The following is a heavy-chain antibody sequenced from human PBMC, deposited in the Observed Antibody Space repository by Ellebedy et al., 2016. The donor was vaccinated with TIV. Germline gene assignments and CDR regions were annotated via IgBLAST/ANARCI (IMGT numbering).Heavy chain of an antibody. V-gene: IGHV4-39*01. D-gene: IGHD3-16*01. CDR1: GDSISRSSYY. Sequence: GSLRLSCTVSGDSISRSSYYWGWIRQSPGKGLEWIGTVYYSGNTYYNPSLKSRVTISVDTSMNRFTLELNSVTAADTAVYYCARNVLIFTFDKWYSDLWGRGTLVTVSS. CDR2: VYYSGNT. CDR3: ARNVLIFTFDKWYSDL. J-gene: IGHJ2*01.